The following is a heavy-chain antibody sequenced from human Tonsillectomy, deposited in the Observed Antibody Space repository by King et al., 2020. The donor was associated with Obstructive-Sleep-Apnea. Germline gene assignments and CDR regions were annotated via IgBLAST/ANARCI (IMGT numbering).Heavy chain of an antibody. CDR1: GFSFSRYW. J-gene: IGHJ4*02. Sequence: VQLVESGGGLVQPGGSLRLSCVASGFSFSRYWMSWVRQAPGKGLEWVANINQDGGEKYHLDSVRGRFTVSRDNAKSSLYLQMNSLRTDDTAIYYCARDSDKPYYFGDWGQGTLVTVSS. CDR3: ARDSDKPYYFGD. V-gene: IGHV3-7*03. CDR2: INQDGGEK.